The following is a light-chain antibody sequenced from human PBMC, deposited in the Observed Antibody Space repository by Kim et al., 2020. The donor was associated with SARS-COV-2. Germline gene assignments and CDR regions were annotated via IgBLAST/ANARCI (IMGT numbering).Light chain of an antibody. J-gene: IGLJ3*02. CDR3: QVWDSSSDNPV. Sequence: APGKTTRITSGGNNMGSKCVHWYQQQPGQGHVLVIYYDSDRTSGIPERFSGSNSGNTATLTISRVEAGDEADYDCQVWDSSSDNPVFGGGTQLTVL. V-gene: IGLV3-21*04. CDR2: YDS. CDR1: NMGSKC.